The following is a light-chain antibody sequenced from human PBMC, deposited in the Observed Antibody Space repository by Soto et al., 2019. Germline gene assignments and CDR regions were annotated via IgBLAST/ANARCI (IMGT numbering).Light chain of an antibody. J-gene: IGKJ2*01. CDR1: QRITTY. Sequence: IHMTQSPSSLSASVGDRVTITCRASQRITTYLNWYQQKPGKAPKLLISTAATLQGGVPSRLSGSRSGTDFTLTITTLQPEDFATYFCQQSYSTPYTFGQGTKLQIK. CDR2: TAA. V-gene: IGKV1-39*01. CDR3: QQSYSTPYT.